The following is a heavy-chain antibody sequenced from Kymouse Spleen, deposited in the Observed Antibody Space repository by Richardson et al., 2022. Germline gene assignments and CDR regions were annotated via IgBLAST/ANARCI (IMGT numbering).Heavy chain of an antibody. V-gene: IGHV3-33*01. CDR3: ARDLGDSSSRDFDY. D-gene: IGHD6-6*01. J-gene: IGHJ4*02. Sequence: QVQLVESGGGVVQPGRSLRLSCAASGFTFSSYGMHWVRQAPGKGLEWVAVIWYDGSNKYYADSVKGRFTISRDNSKNTLYLQMNSLRAEDTAVYYCARDLGDSSSRDFDYWGQGTLVTVSS. CDR2: IWYDGSNK. CDR1: GFTFSSYG.